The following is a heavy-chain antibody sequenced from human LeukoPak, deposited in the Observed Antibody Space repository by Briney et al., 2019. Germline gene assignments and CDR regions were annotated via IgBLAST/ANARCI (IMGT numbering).Heavy chain of an antibody. CDR1: GGTFSSYA. J-gene: IGHJ4*02. Sequence: GASVKVSCKASGGTFSSYAISWVRQATGQGLEWMGWMNPNSGNTGYAQRFQGRVTMTRNTSISTAYMELSSLRSEDTAVYYCARAYSSGLIDYWGQGTLVTVSS. D-gene: IGHD6-19*01. CDR2: MNPNSGNT. CDR3: ARAYSSGLIDY. V-gene: IGHV1-8*02.